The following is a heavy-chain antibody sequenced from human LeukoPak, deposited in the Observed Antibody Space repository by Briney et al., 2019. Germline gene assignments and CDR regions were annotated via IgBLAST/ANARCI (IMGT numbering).Heavy chain of an antibody. V-gene: IGHV1-2*06. Sequence: ASVKVSCKASGYTFTGYFMHWVRQAPGQGLEWMGRINLNSGGTYYAQNFQGRVTMTRDTSISTAYVELSRLTSDDTAMYYCARDPNYDSSGYTFDYWGQGTLVTVSS. J-gene: IGHJ4*02. CDR2: INLNSGGT. CDR1: GYTFTGYF. CDR3: ARDPNYDSSGYTFDY. D-gene: IGHD3-22*01.